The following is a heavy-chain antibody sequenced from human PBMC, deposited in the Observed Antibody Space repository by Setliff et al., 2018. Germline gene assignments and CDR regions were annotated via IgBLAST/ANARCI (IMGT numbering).Heavy chain of an antibody. D-gene: IGHD6-6*01. Sequence: PSETLSLTCTVSGASVSGNSYYWGWIRQPPGKGLEWIGSMYYGGGGSTYYNASLKSRVTISVDTSKNQFSLKLNSVTAADTAVYYCARARSQNWYFDLWGRGTLVTVSS. J-gene: IGHJ2*01. CDR3: ARARSQNWYFDL. CDR2: MYYGGGGST. V-gene: IGHV4-39*07. CDR1: GASVSGNSYY.